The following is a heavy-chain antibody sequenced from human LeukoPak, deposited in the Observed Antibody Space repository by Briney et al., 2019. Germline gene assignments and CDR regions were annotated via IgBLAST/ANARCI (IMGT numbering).Heavy chain of an antibody. D-gene: IGHD5-18*01. CDR2: ISAYNGNT. CDR3: ARDQASFGHSYGCYHY. J-gene: IGHJ4*02. Sequence: ASVKVSCKASGYTFTSYGISWVRQAPGQGLEWMGWISAYNGNTNYAQKLQGRVTMTTDTSTSTAYMELRSLRSDDTAVYYCARDQASFGHSYGCYHYWGQGTLVTVSS. CDR1: GYTFTSYG. V-gene: IGHV1-18*01.